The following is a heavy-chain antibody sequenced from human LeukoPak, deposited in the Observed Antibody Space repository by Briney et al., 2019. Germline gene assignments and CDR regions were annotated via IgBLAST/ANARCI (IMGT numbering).Heavy chain of an antibody. V-gene: IGHV1-18*01. CDR3: ARDPYYDYVWGSPRMDV. D-gene: IGHD3-16*01. CDR1: GYTFTIYG. J-gene: IGHJ6*02. CDR2: VSAYNGNT. Sequence: VASVKVSCTASGYTFTIYGISWVRQAPGQGLEWMGWVSAYNGNTNYAQKLQGRVTMTTDTSTSTAYMELRSLRSDDTAVYYCARDPYYDYVWGSPRMDVWGQGTTVTVSS.